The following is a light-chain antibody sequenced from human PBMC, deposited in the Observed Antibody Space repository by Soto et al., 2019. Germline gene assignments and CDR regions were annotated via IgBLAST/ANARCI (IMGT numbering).Light chain of an antibody. CDR1: QSISSW. CDR2: DAS. CDR3: QQYNSYSEGT. J-gene: IGKJ1*01. Sequence: DIQMTQSPSTLSASVGDRVTITCRASQSISSWLAWYQQKPGKAPKLLIYDASSLESGVPSRFSGSGSGTEFTLTISSLQPDDFATYYCQQYNSYSEGTFGQGKKVEIK. V-gene: IGKV1-5*01.